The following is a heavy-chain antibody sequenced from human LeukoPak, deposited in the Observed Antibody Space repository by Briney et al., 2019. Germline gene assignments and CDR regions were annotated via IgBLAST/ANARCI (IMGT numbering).Heavy chain of an antibody. CDR2: TNPSPGGT. V-gene: IGHV1-2*02. J-gene: IGHJ4*02. D-gene: IGHD2-2*01. CDR1: GYTFTGSY. CDR3: ARGGAFCSITTCHEFDH. Sequence: ASVKVSCKTSGYTFTGSYLHWVRQVPGQGLEWMGWTNPSPGGTKSAQQFEGRVTMTRDTSNTTGYLELRSLRLDDTATYYCARGGAFCSITTCHEFDHWGQGTLVIVSS.